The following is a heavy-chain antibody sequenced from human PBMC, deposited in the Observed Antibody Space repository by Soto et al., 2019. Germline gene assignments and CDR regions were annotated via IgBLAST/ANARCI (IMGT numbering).Heavy chain of an antibody. CDR1: GGSISSSSYY. J-gene: IGHJ5*02. CDR3: VRCGSGSYPRFDP. Sequence: PSETLSLTCTVSGGSISSSSYYWGWLRQPPGKGLEWIGSIYYSGSTYYNPSLKSRVTISVDTSKNQFSLKLSSVTAADTAVYYWVRCGSGSYPRFDPWGQVNLVIVSS. V-gene: IGHV4-39*07. CDR2: IYYSGST. D-gene: IGHD3-10*01.